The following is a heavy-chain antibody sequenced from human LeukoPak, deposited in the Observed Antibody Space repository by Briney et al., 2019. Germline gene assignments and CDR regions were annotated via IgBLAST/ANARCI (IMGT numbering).Heavy chain of an antibody. J-gene: IGHJ4*02. CDR2: IKQDGSEK. CDR3: ASRYCSSTSCSPVIDY. D-gene: IGHD2-2*01. Sequence: GGSLRLSCAASGFTFSSYWMSWVHQAPGKGLEWVANIKQDGSEKYYVDSVKGRFTISRDNAKNSLYLQMNSLRAEDTAVYYCASRYCSSTSCSPVIDYWGQGTLVTVSS. V-gene: IGHV3-7*01. CDR1: GFTFSSYW.